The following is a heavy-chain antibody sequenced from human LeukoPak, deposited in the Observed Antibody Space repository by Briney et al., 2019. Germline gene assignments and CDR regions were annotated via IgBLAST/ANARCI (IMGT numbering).Heavy chain of an antibody. CDR3: ARHSRGLTIFGVVLEY. V-gene: IGHV4-39*01. J-gene: IGHJ4*02. CDR2: IYYGGST. D-gene: IGHD3-3*01. CDR1: GDSMSSGSFY. Sequence: PSETLSLTCTVSGDSMSSGSFYWGWIHQPPGKGLEWIGSIYYGGSTYYNPSLKSRVTISVDTSKNQFSLKLNSVTAADTAVYYCARHSRGLTIFGVVLEYWGQGTQVTVSS.